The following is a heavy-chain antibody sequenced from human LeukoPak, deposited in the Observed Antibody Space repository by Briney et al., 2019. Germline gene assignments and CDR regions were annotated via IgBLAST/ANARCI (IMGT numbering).Heavy chain of an antibody. D-gene: IGHD6-13*01. V-gene: IGHV4-34*01. CDR2: ITHAAIL. CDR3: ARGRGEAAGLDH. Sequence: SETLSLTCAVSGGGSFSDYSWNWIRQSPGKGLEWVGEITHAAILNYNPSLKGRVAISVDTSKSQVSLKLDSMTAADAAMYYCARGRGEAAGLDHWGQGTLVTVSS. J-gene: IGHJ4*02. CDR1: GGGSFSDYS.